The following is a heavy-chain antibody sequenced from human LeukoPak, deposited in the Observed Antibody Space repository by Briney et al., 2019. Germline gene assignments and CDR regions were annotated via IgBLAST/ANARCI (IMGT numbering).Heavy chain of an antibody. D-gene: IGHD3-10*01. CDR3: ARDQSYYGSGSPMNV. CDR1: GYSISSGYY. V-gene: IGHV3-11*04. CDR2: ISNSGSTI. Sequence: LSLTCTVSGYSISSGYYWGWIRQPPGKGLEWVSYISNSGSTIYYADSVKGRFTISRDNAKNSLYLQMNSLRAEDTAVYYCARDQSYYGSGSPMNVWGKGTTVTVSS. J-gene: IGHJ6*04.